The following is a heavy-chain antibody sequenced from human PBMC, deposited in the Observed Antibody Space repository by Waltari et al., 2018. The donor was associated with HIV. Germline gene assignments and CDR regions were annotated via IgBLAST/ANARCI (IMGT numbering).Heavy chain of an antibody. Sequence: QVQLVESGGGVVQPGTSLRLSCAASRFIFSSYGMHWVRQAPGKGLDWVAVISYDGRNKYYADSVKGRFTISRDNSKNMLYLQMNSLRAEDTAVYYCAKEETRVYSSSSFYYYYGMDVWGQGTTVTVSS. D-gene: IGHD6-13*01. V-gene: IGHV3-30*18. CDR2: ISYDGRNK. J-gene: IGHJ6*02. CDR1: RFIFSSYG. CDR3: AKEETRVYSSSSFYYYYGMDV.